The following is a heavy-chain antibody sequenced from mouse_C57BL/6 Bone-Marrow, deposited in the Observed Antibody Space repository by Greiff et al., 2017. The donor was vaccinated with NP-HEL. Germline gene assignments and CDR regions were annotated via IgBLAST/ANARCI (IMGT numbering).Heavy chain of an antibody. Sequence: VHVKQSGPELVKPGASVKISCKASGYSFTGYYMNWVKQSPEKSLEWIGEINPSTGGTTYNQKFKAKATLTVDKSSSTAYMQLKSLTSEDSAVYYCARCGYYDAMDYWGQGTSVTVSS. CDR2: INPSTGGT. CDR3: ARCGYYDAMDY. J-gene: IGHJ4*01. D-gene: IGHD2-2*01. CDR1: GYSFTGYY. V-gene: IGHV1-42*01.